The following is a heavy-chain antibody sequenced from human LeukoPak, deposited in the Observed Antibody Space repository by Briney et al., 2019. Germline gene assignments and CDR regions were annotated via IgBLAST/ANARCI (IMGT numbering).Heavy chain of an antibody. CDR1: VGTFSSYA. D-gene: IGHD3-22*01. V-gene: IGHV1-69*05. CDR2: IIPIFGTA. Sequence: SVKVSCKASVGTFSSYAISWVRQAPGQGLEWMGRIIPIFGTANYAQKFQGRVTITTDESTSTTYMELSSLRSEDTAVCYCARDVTTYYYDSSGPGYMDVWGKGTTVTVSS. J-gene: IGHJ6*03. CDR3: ARDVTTYYYDSSGPGYMDV.